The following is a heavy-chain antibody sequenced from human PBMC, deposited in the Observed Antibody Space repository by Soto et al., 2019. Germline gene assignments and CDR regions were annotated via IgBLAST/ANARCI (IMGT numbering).Heavy chain of an antibody. CDR1: GYTFTSYG. V-gene: IGHV1-18*01. CDR2: ISAYNGNT. D-gene: IGHD2-2*01. Sequence: ASGKVSCKASGYTFTSYGISWVRQAPGQGLEWMGWISAYNGNTNYAQKLQGRVTMTTDTSTSTAYMELRSLRSDDTAVYYCARGHIVVVPAAMLVWFDPWGQGTLVTVSS. CDR3: ARGHIVVVPAAMLVWFDP. J-gene: IGHJ5*02.